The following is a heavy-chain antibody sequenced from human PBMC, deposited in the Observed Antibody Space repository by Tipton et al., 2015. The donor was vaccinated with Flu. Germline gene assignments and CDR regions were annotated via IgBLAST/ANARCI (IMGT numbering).Heavy chain of an antibody. Sequence: SLRLSCAASGFSFSGEYMSWIRQAPGKGLEWVSYISNSGSTIVYADSVQGRFTISRDNAKNSLYLQTNSLRAEDTAVHYCARARGFGPGGHFDLWGRGTLVTVSS. D-gene: IGHD5-12*01. CDR3: ARARGFGPGGHFDL. CDR1: GFSFSGEY. CDR2: ISNSGSTI. V-gene: IGHV3-11*01. J-gene: IGHJ2*01.